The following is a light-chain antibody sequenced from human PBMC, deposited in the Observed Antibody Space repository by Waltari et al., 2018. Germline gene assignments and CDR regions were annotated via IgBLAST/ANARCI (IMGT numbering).Light chain of an antibody. V-gene: IGLV2-14*03. J-gene: IGLJ3*02. Sequence: WHQQDPGKAPKVVMEDVTRRPAGVSNRFSGSKSGSTASLTISGLQAEDEADYYCSSRTSSITWVFGGGTKLTVL. CDR3: SSRTSSITWV. CDR2: DVT.